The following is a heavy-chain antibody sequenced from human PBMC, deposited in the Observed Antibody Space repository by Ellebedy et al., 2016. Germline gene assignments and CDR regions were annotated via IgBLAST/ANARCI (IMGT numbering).Heavy chain of an antibody. V-gene: IGHV3-23*01. D-gene: IGHD5-18*01. CDR2: ISGSGGST. CDR3: AKDLLSGGYGFYNWFDP. Sequence: GGSLRLXXAASGFTFSSYAMSWVRQAPGKGLEWVSAISGSGGSTYYTDSVKGRFTISRDNSKNTLYLQMNSLRAEDTAVYYCAKDLLSGGYGFYNWFDPWGQGTLVTVSS. CDR1: GFTFSSYA. J-gene: IGHJ5*02.